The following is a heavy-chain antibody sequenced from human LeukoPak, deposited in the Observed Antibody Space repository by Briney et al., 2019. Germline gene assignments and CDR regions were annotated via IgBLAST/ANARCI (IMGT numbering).Heavy chain of an antibody. CDR1: GGTFSSYA. D-gene: IGHD3-22*01. J-gene: IGHJ4*02. CDR2: IIPIFGTA. Sequence: ASVKVSCKASGGTFSSYAISWVRQAPGQGLEWMGGIIPIFGTANYAQKFQGRVTITADESTSTAYMELSSLRSEDTAVYYCARATYYDSEGHYFDYWGQETLVTVSS. V-gene: IGHV1-69*13. CDR3: ARATYYDSEGHYFDY.